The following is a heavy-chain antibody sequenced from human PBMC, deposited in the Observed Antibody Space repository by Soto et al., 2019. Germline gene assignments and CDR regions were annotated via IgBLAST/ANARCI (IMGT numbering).Heavy chain of an antibody. CDR2: ITAHNGNT. CDR3: ARGRYGDY. CDR1: GYTFTSYG. Sequence: QVHLVQSGAEVKKPGASVKVSCKGSGYTFTSYGITWVRQAPGQGLEWMGWITAHNGNTDYAQRLQGRVTVTRDTSTSTAYMELRSLRSDDTAVYYCARGRYGDYWGQGALVTVSS. D-gene: IGHD1-1*01. J-gene: IGHJ4*02. V-gene: IGHV1-18*01.